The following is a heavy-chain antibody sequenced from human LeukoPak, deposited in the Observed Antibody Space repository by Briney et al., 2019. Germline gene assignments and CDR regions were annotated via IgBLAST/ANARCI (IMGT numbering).Heavy chain of an antibody. V-gene: IGHV5-51*01. CDR2: IYPGDSDT. CDR3: ARHIGVVPAAIIDLGWFDP. D-gene: IGHD2-2*01. J-gene: IGHJ5*02. CDR1: GYSFTSYW. Sequence: GESLKISCKGSGYSFTSYWIGWVRQMPGKGLEWMGIIYPGDSDTRYSPSFQGQVTISADKPISTAYLQWSSLKASDTAMYYCARHIGVVPAAIIDLGWFDPWGQGTLVTVSS.